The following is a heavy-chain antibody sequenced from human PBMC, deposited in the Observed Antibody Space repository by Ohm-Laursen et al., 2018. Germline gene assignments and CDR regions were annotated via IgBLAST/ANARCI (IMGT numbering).Heavy chain of an antibody. Sequence: SLRLSCSASGFSFSSYWMTWARQAPGKGLEWVATIELGGSETYYVDSVKGRFSISRDDARNSLYLQLNTLRAEDTAVYYCAKGGSYVWFDPWGQGTLVTVSS. V-gene: IGHV3-7*03. J-gene: IGHJ5*02. CDR3: AKGGSYVWFDP. CDR1: GFSFSSYW. CDR2: IELGGSET. D-gene: IGHD1-26*01.